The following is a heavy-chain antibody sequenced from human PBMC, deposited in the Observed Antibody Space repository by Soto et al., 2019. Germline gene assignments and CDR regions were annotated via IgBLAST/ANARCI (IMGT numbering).Heavy chain of an antibody. V-gene: IGHV4-61*01. CDR2: IYYSGST. CDR3: ARVWVTHYDY. J-gene: IGHJ4*01. CDR1: GGSVSSGSYY. Sequence: SETLSLTCTVSGGSVSSGSYYWSWIRQPPGKGLEWIGNIYYSGSTDYNPSLKNRVTISLDTSRNQFSLTLSSVTTADTAVYFCARVWVTHYDYWGHGTLVTVSS. D-gene: IGHD2-21*02.